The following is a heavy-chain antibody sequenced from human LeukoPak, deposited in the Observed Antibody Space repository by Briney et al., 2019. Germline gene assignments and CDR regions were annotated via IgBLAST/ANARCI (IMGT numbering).Heavy chain of an antibody. J-gene: IGHJ6*03. CDR3: ARFPGSAEYRHYYYMDV. D-gene: IGHD2-15*01. V-gene: IGHV4-39*07. Sequence: SETLSLTCTVSGGSISTSSYYWGWVRQPPGKGLEWIGNIFYSGSTYYSPSLKSRVTISLDTSRNQFSLKLSSVTAADTAVYYCARFPGSAEYRHYYYMDVWGKGTTVTVSS. CDR1: GGSISTSSYY. CDR2: IFYSGST.